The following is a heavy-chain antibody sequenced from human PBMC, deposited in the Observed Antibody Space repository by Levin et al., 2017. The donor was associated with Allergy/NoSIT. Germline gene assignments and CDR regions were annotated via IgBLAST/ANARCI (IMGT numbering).Heavy chain of an antibody. CDR1: GFTFSNYA. CDR2: ISGSGGST. J-gene: IGHJ2*01. CDR3: AKDSVTAMLYRPWYFDV. V-gene: IGHV3-23*01. D-gene: IGHD5-18*01. Sequence: GESLKISCAASGFTFSNYAMSWVRQAPGKGLEWVSDISGSGGSTYYADSVKGRFTISRDNSKNTLYLQMNSLRAEDTAVYYCAKDSVTAMLYRPWYFDVWGRGTLVTVSS.